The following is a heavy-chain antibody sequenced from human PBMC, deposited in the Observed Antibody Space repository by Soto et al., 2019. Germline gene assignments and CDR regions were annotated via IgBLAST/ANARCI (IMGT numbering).Heavy chain of an antibody. CDR1: GYTFTSYG. CDR2: ISAYNGNT. D-gene: IGHD6-6*01. J-gene: IGHJ4*02. CDR3: ARSWVSSSLTDFDY. Sequence: SVKVSCKDSGYTFTSYGISWVRQAPGQGLEWMGWISAYNGNTNYAQKLQGRVTMTTDTSTSTAYMELRSLRSDDTAVYYCARSWVSSSLTDFDYWGQGTLVTVSS. V-gene: IGHV1-18*01.